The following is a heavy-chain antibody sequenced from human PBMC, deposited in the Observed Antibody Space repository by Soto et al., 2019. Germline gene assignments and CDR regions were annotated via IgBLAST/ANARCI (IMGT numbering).Heavy chain of an antibody. CDR1: GGTFSNYA. CDR2: IVPIFGTT. J-gene: IGHJ6*02. Sequence: QVQLVQSGAEVKKPGSSVKVSCKVSGGTFSNYAIDWVRLAPGHGLEWMGGIVPIFGTTYYTQKFQGRATMIADVSTTTAYLGMRSLRAEDTAIYYCARVEAVAGLYNYHGLDVWGQGTAVTVSS. D-gene: IGHD6-19*01. V-gene: IGHV1-69*12. CDR3: ARVEAVAGLYNYHGLDV.